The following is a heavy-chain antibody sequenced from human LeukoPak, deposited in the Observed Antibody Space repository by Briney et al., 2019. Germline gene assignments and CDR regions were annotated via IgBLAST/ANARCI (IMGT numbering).Heavy chain of an antibody. V-gene: IGHV4-39*07. CDR1: GGSISSSSYY. CDR3: ARDPCGGDCGFDY. J-gene: IGHJ4*02. Sequence: SETLSLTCTVSGGSISSSSYYWGWIRQPPGKGLEWIGSIYYSGSTYYNPSLKSRVTISVDTSKNQFSLKLSSVTAADTAVYYCARDPCGGDCGFDYWGQGTLVTVSS. CDR2: IYYSGST. D-gene: IGHD2-21*02.